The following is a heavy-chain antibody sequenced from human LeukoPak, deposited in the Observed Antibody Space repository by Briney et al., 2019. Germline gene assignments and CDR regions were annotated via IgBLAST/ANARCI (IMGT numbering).Heavy chain of an antibody. CDR3: ARTPYCGGDCHGGFDY. J-gene: IGHJ4*02. CDR2: INPSGGST. Sequence: GVSVKVSCKASGYTFTSYYMHWVRQAPGQGLEWMGIINPSGGSTSYAQKFQGRVTMTRDTSTSTVYMELSSLRSEDTAVYYCARTPYCGGDCHGGFDYWGQGTLVTVSS. V-gene: IGHV1-46*01. CDR1: GYTFTSYY. D-gene: IGHD2-21*02.